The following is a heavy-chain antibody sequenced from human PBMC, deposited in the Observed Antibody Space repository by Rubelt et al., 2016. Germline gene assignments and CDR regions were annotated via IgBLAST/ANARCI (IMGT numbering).Heavy chain of an antibody. D-gene: IGHD4-11*01. J-gene: IGHJ3*02. V-gene: IGHV4-39*02. CDR3: ASDSHTDHDDSRYGFDM. CDR2: INHSGTT. CDR1: GGSISSSSYY. Sequence: QLQLQESGPGLVKPSETLSLTCTVSGGSISSSSYYWSWIRQPPGKGLEWIGEINHSGTTNYNPSLKSRVAISVDTSNNRFSLKLSSVTAADAGFYYCASDSHTDHDDSRYGFDMWGQGTMVTVSS.